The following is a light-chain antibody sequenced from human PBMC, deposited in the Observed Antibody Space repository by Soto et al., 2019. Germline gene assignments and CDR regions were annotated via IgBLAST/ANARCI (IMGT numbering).Light chain of an antibody. CDR2: GNS. J-gene: IGLJ2*01. CDR3: QSYDRSLRVSV. Sequence: QAVLTQPPSVSGAPGQRVTISCTGSSSNIGAGYDVHWYQQLPGTAPKLLIYGNSNRPSGVPDRFSGSKSGTSASLAITGLQAEDEADYYCQSYDRSLRVSVFGGGTQLTVL. CDR1: SSNIGAGYD. V-gene: IGLV1-40*01.